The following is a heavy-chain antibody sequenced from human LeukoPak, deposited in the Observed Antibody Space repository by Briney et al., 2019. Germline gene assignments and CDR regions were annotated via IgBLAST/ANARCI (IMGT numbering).Heavy chain of an antibody. CDR2: IRSKANSYAT. J-gene: IGHJ5*02. V-gene: IGHV3-73*01. D-gene: IGHD6-19*01. CDR1: GFTFSGSA. Sequence: GGSLRPSCAASGFTFSGSAMHWVREASGKGLEWVGRIRSKANSYATAYAASVKGRFTISRDDSKNTAYLQMNSLKTEDTAVYYCTNLFSSGWYSLTAWGQGTLVTVSS. CDR3: TNLFSSGWYSLTA.